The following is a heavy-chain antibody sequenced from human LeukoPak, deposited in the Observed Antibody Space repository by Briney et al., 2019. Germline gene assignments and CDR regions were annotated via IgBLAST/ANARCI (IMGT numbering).Heavy chain of an antibody. J-gene: IGHJ3*02. D-gene: IGHD1-1*01. V-gene: IGHV3-23*01. CDR2: ISGSGGST. CDR1: GFTFSSYA. CDR3: AKSLLTTATGTGRAFDI. Sequence: GGSLRLSCAASGFTFSSYAMSWVRQAPGKGLEWVSAISGSGGSTYYADSVKGRFTISRDNSKNTLYLQMNSLRADDTAVYYCAKSLLTTATGTGRAFDIWGQGTMVTVSS.